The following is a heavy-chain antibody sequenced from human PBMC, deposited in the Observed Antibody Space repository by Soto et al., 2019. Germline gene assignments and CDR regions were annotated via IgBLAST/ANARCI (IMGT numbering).Heavy chain of an antibody. CDR1: GFTFSSYG. CDR3: AKDRLRGGFLTTATTNGMDV. Sequence: QVQLVESGGGVVQPGRSLRLSCAASGFTFSSYGMHWVRQAPGKGLEWVALISYDGSNKYYVDSVKGRFTISRDNSKNTLFLQMNSLRAGDTAVYYCAKDRLRGGFLTTATTNGMDVWAKGPRSPSP. V-gene: IGHV3-30*18. D-gene: IGHD1-26*01. CDR2: ISYDGSNK. J-gene: IGHJ6*02.